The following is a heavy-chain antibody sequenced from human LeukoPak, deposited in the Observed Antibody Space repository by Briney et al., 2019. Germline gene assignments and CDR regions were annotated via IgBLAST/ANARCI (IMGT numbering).Heavy chain of an antibody. Sequence: SETLSLTCAVSGGSFSGYYWSWIRQPPGKGLEWIGEINHSGSTNYNPSLKSRVIISVDMSKNQFSLKLSSVTAADTAVYYCASGGGYSNNWFDPWGQGTLVTVSS. D-gene: IGHD4-11*01. CDR2: INHSGST. CDR1: GGSFSGYY. CDR3: ASGGGYSNNWFDP. J-gene: IGHJ5*02. V-gene: IGHV4-34*01.